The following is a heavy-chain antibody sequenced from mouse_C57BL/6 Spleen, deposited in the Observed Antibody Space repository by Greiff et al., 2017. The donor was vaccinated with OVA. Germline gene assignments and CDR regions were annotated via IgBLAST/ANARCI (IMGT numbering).Heavy chain of an antibody. CDR2: IRNKANGYTT. Sequence: EVMLVESGGGLVQPGGSLSLSCAASGFTFTDYYMSWVRQPPGKALEWLGFIRNKANGYTTEYSASVKGRFTISRDNSQSILYLQMNALRAEDSATYYCARPLYYGNYEGFAYWGQGTLVTVSA. V-gene: IGHV7-3*01. CDR3: ARPLYYGNYEGFAY. D-gene: IGHD2-1*01. J-gene: IGHJ3*01. CDR1: GFTFTDYY.